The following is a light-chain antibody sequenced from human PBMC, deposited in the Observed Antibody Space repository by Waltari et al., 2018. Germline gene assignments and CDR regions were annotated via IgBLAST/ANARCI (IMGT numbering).Light chain of an antibody. CDR1: QSVSSSY. J-gene: IGKJ4*01. CDR3: QQYGSSPLT. V-gene: IGKV3-20*01. Sequence: EIVLTQSPGILSFSPGERATLSCRASQSVSSSYLAWYQQKPGQAPRLLIYGASSRATGIPDRFSGSGSGTDFTLTISRLEPEDFAVYYCQQYGSSPLTFGGGTKVEIK. CDR2: GAS.